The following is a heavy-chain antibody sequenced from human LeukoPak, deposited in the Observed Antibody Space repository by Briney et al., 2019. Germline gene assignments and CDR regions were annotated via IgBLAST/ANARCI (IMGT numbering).Heavy chain of an antibody. J-gene: IGHJ4*02. CDR1: GFTFSSYG. CDR2: ISYDGSNK. D-gene: IGHD5-12*01. V-gene: IGHV3-30*18. Sequence: GRSLRLSCAASGFTFSSYGMHWVRQAPGKGLEWVAVISYDGSNKYYADSVKGRFAISRDNSKNTLYLQMNSLRAEDTAVYYCAKEIVATHPPDYRGQGTLVTVSS. CDR3: AKEIVATHPPDY.